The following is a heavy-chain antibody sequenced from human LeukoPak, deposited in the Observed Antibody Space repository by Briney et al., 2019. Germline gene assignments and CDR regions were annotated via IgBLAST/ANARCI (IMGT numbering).Heavy chain of an antibody. CDR1: GFAFSSSE. CDR2: ISSSGRTT. CDR3: ARAGTPGSADY. D-gene: IGHD1-14*01. Sequence: GGSLRLSCAASGFAFSSSEMNWVRHAPGRGLEWISYISSSGRTTYYADSVKGRFTISRDNAKNSLYLQMNSLRAEDTAVYYCARAGTPGSADYWGQGTLVTVSS. J-gene: IGHJ4*02. V-gene: IGHV3-48*03.